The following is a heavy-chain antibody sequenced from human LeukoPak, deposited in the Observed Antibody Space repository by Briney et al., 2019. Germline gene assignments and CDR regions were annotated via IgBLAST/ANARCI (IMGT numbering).Heavy chain of an antibody. Sequence: ASVKVSCKSSGYTFTTYDINWVRQATGQGLEWMGYMNPNSGNTGYAQKFQGRLTMTRNPSISTAYMELSSLRSEDTAVYYCARELSSDSYWGQGTLVTVSS. CDR2: MNPNSGNT. CDR1: GYTFTTYD. D-gene: IGHD2-15*01. J-gene: IGHJ4*02. CDR3: ARELSSDSY. V-gene: IGHV1-8*01.